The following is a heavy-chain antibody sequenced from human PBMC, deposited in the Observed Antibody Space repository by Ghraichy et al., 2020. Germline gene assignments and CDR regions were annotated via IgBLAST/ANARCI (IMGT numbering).Heavy chain of an antibody. CDR3: ARGGYYYGSGSYYPDYYYYGMDV. V-gene: IGHV3-30*03. CDR2: ISYDGSNK. Sequence: GGSLRLSCAASGFTFSSYGMHWVRQAPGKGLEWVAVISYDGSNKYYADSVKGRFTISRDNSKNTLYLQMNSLRAEDTAVYYCARGGYYYGSGSYYPDYYYYGMDVWGQGTTVTVSS. CDR1: GFTFSSYG. J-gene: IGHJ6*02. D-gene: IGHD3-10*01.